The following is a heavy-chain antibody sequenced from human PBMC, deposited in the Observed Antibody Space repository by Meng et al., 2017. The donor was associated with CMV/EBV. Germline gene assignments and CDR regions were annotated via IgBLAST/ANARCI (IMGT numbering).Heavy chain of an antibody. D-gene: IGHD4-11*01. V-gene: IGHV3-23*01. Sequence: GGSLRLSCSVSGFTFNAYAMSWVRQAPGKGLGWVSAISGSGGSAYYADSLKGRSTISRDNSKNTLYLQMHSLRAEDTAVYYCARYVESWSTEPLDFWGQGTLVTVSS. J-gene: IGHJ4*02. CDR3: ARYVESWSTEPLDF. CDR1: GFTFNAYA. CDR2: ISGSGGSA.